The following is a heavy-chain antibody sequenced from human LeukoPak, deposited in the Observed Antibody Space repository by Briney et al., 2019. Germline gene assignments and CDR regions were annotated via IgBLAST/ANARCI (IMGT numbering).Heavy chain of an antibody. CDR2: IYYSGST. J-gene: IGHJ4*02. D-gene: IGHD1-26*01. CDR3: ARVAGSGSYYRILYYFDY. Sequence: PSETLSLTCTVSGGSISSGDYYWSWIRQPPGKGLEWIGYIYYSGSTNYNPSLKSRVTISVDTSKNQFSLKLSSVTAADTAVYYCARVAGSGSYYRILYYFDYWGQGTLVTVSS. V-gene: IGHV4-61*08. CDR1: GGSISSGDYY.